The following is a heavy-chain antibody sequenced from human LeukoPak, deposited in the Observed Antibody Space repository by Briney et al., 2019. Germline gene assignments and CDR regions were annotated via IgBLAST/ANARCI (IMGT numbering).Heavy chain of an antibody. Sequence: GGSLRLSCAASGFTFSTYAIHWVRQAPGKGLEYVSAISSNGGSTYYANSVKGRFTISRDNSKNTLYLQMGSLRAEDMAVYYCARGAGGYSGYDYPAPFDYWGQGTLVTVSS. D-gene: IGHD5-12*01. V-gene: IGHV3-64*01. CDR1: GFTFSTYA. J-gene: IGHJ4*02. CDR3: ARGAGGYSGYDYPAPFDY. CDR2: ISSNGGST.